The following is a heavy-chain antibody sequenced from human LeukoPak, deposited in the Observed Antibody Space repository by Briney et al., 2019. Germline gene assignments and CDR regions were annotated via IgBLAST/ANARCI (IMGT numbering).Heavy chain of an antibody. J-gene: IGHJ4*02. CDR3: ARVSTYSAIDY. V-gene: IGHV3-74*01. CDR2: INSDGSST. CDR1: GLTFSNYA. D-gene: IGHD1-26*01. Sequence: GGSLRLSCAASGLTFSNYAMSWVRQAPGKGLEWVSRINSDGSSTSYADSVKGRFTISRDNAKNTLYLQMNSLRAEDTAVYYCARVSTYSAIDYWGQGTLVTVSS.